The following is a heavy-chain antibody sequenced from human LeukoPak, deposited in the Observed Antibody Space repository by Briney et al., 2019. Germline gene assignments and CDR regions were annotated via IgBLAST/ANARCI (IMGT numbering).Heavy chain of an antibody. Sequence: GGSLRLSCAASGFTFSSYWIHWVRHAPGKGLVWVSQINGDGSSAGYADSVKGRFTISRDNAKNTLYLQMNSLRAEDTAVCYCARGGVTAGTDYWGQGTLVTVSS. CDR2: INGDGSSA. CDR3: ARGGVTAGTDY. J-gene: IGHJ4*02. D-gene: IGHD6-13*01. V-gene: IGHV3-74*01. CDR1: GFTFSSYW.